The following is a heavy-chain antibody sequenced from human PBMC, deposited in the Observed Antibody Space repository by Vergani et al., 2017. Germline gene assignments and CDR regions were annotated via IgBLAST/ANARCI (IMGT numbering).Heavy chain of an antibody. CDR2: ISRSGSTI. V-gene: IGHV3-48*04. Sequence: EVQLVESGGGLVQPGGSLRLSCAASGFTFSSYSMNWVRQAPGKGLEWVSYISRSGSTIYYADSVKGRFTISRDNAKNSLYLQMNSLRAEDTAVYYCARETRGYYYDSSGYINAFDIWGQGTMVTVSS. J-gene: IGHJ3*02. D-gene: IGHD3-22*01. CDR3: ARETRGYYYDSSGYINAFDI. CDR1: GFTFSSYS.